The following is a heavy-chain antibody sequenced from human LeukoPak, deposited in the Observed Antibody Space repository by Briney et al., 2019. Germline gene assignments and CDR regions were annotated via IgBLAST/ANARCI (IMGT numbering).Heavy chain of an antibody. CDR1: GGSISSYY. CDR3: ARDRTLDAFDI. J-gene: IGHJ3*02. D-gene: IGHD3-16*01. CDR2: IYYSGST. Sequence: SETLSLTSTVSGGSISSYYWSWIRQPPGKGLEWIGYIYYSGSTNYNPSLKSRVTISVDTSKNQFSLKLSSVTAADTAVYYCARDRTLDAFDIWGQGTMVTVSS. V-gene: IGHV4-59*01.